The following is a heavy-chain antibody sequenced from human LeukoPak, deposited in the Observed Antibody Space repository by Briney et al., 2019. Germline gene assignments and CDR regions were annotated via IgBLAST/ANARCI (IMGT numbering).Heavy chain of an antibody. CDR3: ARQAGGY. D-gene: IGHD2-15*01. J-gene: IGHJ4*02. Sequence: PSETLSLTCATYGGSFSGYYWSWIRQPPGKGLEWIGEINHSGSTNYNPSLKSRVTISVDTSKNQFSLTLSSVTAADTAVYYCARQAGGYWGQGTLVTVSS. CDR1: GGSFSGYY. CDR2: INHSGST. V-gene: IGHV4-34*01.